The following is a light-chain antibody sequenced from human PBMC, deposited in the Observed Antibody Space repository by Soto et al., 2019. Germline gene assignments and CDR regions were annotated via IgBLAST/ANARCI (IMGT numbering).Light chain of an antibody. Sequence: DIVMTQSPDSLAVSLGERATINCKSSQSVLFNSNNKNYLAWYQQKPGQPPKLLIYWASTRESGVPDRFSGSGSGTDFTLTISSLQAEDVAVYYCQQYHYTPRPFGRGTKVDIK. V-gene: IGKV4-1*01. J-gene: IGKJ1*01. CDR3: QQYHYTPRP. CDR2: WAS. CDR1: QSVLFNSNNKNY.